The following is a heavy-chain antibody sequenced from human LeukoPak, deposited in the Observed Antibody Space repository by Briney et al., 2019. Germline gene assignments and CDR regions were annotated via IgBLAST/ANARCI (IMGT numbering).Heavy chain of an antibody. J-gene: IGHJ4*02. Sequence: SETLSLTCTVSGGSISSGGYYWSWIRQPPGKGLEWIGYIYHSGSTYYNPSLKSRVTISVDRSKNQFSLKLSSVTAADTAVYYCARVSTSFTPYIDYWGQGTLVTVSS. CDR3: ARVSTSFTPYIDY. D-gene: IGHD2-2*01. CDR2: IYHSGST. CDR1: GGSISSGGYY. V-gene: IGHV4-30-2*01.